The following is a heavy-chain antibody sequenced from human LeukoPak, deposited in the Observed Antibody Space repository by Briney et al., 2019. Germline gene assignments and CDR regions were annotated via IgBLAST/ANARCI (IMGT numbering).Heavy chain of an antibody. D-gene: IGHD3-3*01. CDR3: ARVGYSDFWSGYYWDY. V-gene: IGHV4-30-4*01. J-gene: IGHJ4*02. CDR2: ISYSGGT. CDR1: GGSISTGGYY. Sequence: SETLSLTCTVSGGSISTGGYYWSWIRQPPGKGLEWIGYISYSGGTYYNPSLKSRVTISVDTSKSQFSLRMSSVTAADTAVYYCARVGYSDFWSGYYWDYWGQGTLATVSS.